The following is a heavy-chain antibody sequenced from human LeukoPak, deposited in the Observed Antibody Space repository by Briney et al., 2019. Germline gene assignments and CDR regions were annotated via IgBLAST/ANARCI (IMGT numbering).Heavy chain of an antibody. CDR3: ARPYYYDSSGYSFDY. CDR2: IYYSGST. Sequence: PSETLSLTRTVSGGSISSSSYYWGWIRQPPGKGLEWIGSIYYSGSTYYNPSLKSRVTISVDTSKNQFSLKLSSVTAADTAVYYCARPYYYDSSGYSFDYWGQGTLVTVSS. D-gene: IGHD3-22*01. CDR1: GGSISSSSYY. V-gene: IGHV4-39*01. J-gene: IGHJ4*02.